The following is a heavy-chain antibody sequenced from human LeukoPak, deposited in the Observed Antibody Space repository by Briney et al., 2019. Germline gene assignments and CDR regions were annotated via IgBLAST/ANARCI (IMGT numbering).Heavy chain of an antibody. V-gene: IGHV4-59*01. CDR3: TRGRLRSAQDS. CDR1: GGSISNDY. J-gene: IGHJ4*02. Sequence: SETLSLTCTVSGGSISNDYWSWFRQPPGKGLEWVGCISYSEITNYNPSPKSRVTISVDTSRTQFSLKLFSVTAADTAVYYCTRGRLRSAQDSWGQGTLVTVSS. D-gene: IGHD6-6*01. CDR2: ISYSEIT.